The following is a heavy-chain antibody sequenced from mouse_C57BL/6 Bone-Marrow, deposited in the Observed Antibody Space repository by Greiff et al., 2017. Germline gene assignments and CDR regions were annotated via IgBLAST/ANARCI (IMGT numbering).Heavy chain of an antibody. Sequence: EVQVVESGGGLVQPGGSLSLSCAASGFTFTAYYMSWVRQPPGQALAWLGFLRNKANGYTTEYSAAVKGRFTISGDNSQSILYLQMNALRAEDSATYYCARWGCAYGGQGTLVTVSA. J-gene: IGHJ3*01. CDR2: LRNKANGYTT. CDR3: ARWGCAY. V-gene: IGHV7-3*01. CDR1: GFTFTAYY.